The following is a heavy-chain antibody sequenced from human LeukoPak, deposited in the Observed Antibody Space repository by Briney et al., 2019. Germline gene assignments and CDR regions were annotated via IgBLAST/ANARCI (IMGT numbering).Heavy chain of an antibody. CDR2: ISAYNGNT. Sequence: WASVKVSCKASGYTFTSYGISWVRQAPGQGLEWMGWISAYNGNTNYAQKLQGRVTMTTDTSTSTAYMELRSLRSDDTAVYYCARVGGSDGDYGYYYYMDVWGKGTTVTVSS. CDR3: ARVGGSDGDYGYYYYMDV. CDR1: GYTFTSYG. D-gene: IGHD4-17*01. V-gene: IGHV1-18*01. J-gene: IGHJ6*03.